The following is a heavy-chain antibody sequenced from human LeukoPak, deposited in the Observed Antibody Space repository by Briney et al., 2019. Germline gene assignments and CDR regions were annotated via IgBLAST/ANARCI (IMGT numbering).Heavy chain of an antibody. CDR3: ARDPDFWSGYYYMDV. D-gene: IGHD3-3*01. CDR2: IIPILGIA. Sequence: PVKVSCKASGGTFSSYTISWVRQAPGQGLEWMGRIIPILGIANYAQKFQGRVTITADKSTSTAYMELSSLRSEDTAVYYCARDPDFWSGYYYMDVWGKGTTVTVSS. V-gene: IGHV1-69*04. CDR1: GGTFSSYT. J-gene: IGHJ6*03.